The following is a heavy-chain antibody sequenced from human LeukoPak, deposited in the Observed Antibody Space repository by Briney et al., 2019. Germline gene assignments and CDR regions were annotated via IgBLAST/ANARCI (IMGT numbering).Heavy chain of an antibody. J-gene: IGHJ4*02. CDR3: GRKCSSSWYIDY. D-gene: IGHD6-13*01. CDR1: GFTFSSHG. Sequence: PGRSLRLACAASGFTFSSHGMHWVRQAPGEGLEWVAVIWYDGSNYYYADSVKGRFTISRDNSKNTVYLQMNSLRAEDTAVYYCGRKCSSSWYIDYWGQGTLVTVSS. CDR2: IWYDGSNY. V-gene: IGHV3-33*01.